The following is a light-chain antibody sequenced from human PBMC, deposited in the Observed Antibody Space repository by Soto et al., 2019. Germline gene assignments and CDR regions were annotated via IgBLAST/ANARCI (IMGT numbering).Light chain of an antibody. CDR2: DVS. CDR1: SGDVGAYNY. J-gene: IGLJ1*01. CDR3: SSYTSSMTYV. V-gene: IGLV2-14*01. Sequence: QSALTQPACVSGSPGQSITISCTGTSGDVGAYNYVSWYQQHPGKAPRLMIYDVSNRPSGASNRFSGSKSGNAASLTISGLQAEDEADYYCSSYTSSMTYVFGTGTKV.